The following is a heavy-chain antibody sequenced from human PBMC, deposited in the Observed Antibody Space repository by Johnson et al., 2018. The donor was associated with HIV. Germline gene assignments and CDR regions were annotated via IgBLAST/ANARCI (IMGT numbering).Heavy chain of an antibody. Sequence: VQLVESGGGLVKPGGSLRLSCAASGFTFSSYDMHWVRQATGKGLEWVSAIGTAGDTYYPGSVKGRFTISRDNAKNSLYLQMNSLRAEDTAMYYCARETRDDAFDIWGQGVMVTVSS. D-gene: IGHD2-2*01. J-gene: IGHJ3*02. CDR2: IGTAGDT. V-gene: IGHV3-13*01. CDR1: GFTFSSYD. CDR3: ARETRDDAFDI.